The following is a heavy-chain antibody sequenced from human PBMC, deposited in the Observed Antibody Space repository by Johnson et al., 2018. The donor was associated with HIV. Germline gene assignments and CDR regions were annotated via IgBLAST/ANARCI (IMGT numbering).Heavy chain of an antibody. J-gene: IGHJ3*02. Sequence: QVQVVESGGGLVKPGGSLRLSCTASGFTFSDYYMNWIRQAPGKGLEWVSYISSSGSAIYYAGSVKGRFTISRDNAKNSLFLQMNSLRAEDTAVYYCAREMAWEDAFDIWGQGTMVTVSS. CDR2: ISSSGSAI. CDR1: GFTFSDYY. D-gene: IGHD5-24*01. V-gene: IGHV3-11*04. CDR3: AREMAWEDAFDI.